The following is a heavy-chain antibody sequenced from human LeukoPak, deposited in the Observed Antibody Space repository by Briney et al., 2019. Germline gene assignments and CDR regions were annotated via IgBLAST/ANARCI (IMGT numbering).Heavy chain of an antibody. CDR1: GYTFTDYY. D-gene: IGHD2-2*02. V-gene: IGHV1-69-2*01. J-gene: IGHJ4*02. CDR2: VDPGDGET. CDR3: ATFLYRKLDY. Sequence: ASVKVSCKVSGYTFTDYYMHWVQQAPGKGLEWMGLVDPGDGETIYAEKFQGRVTITADTSTDTAYMELSSLRSEDTAVYYCATFLYRKLDYWGQGTLVTVSS.